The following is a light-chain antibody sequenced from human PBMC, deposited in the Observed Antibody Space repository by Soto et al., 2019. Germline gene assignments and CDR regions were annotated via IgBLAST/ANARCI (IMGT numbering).Light chain of an antibody. CDR3: QQYNSYST. Sequence: DLQMTQSPSTLSASVGDRLTITCRASQSISSWLAWYQQKPGKAPKLLIYDASSLESGVPSRFSGSGSGTEFTLSISSLQPDDFATYYCQQYNSYSTFGQGTKLEIK. CDR2: DAS. CDR1: QSISSW. V-gene: IGKV1-5*01. J-gene: IGKJ2*01.